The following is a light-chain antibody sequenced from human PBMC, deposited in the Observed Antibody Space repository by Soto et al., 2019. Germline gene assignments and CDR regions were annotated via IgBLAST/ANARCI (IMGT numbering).Light chain of an antibody. V-gene: IGLV2-14*03. CDR1: SSDVGGYNY. CDR2: DVS. CDR3: SSYTGSSTKL. J-gene: IGLJ2*01. Sequence: QSALTQPASVSGSPGQSITISCTGTSSDVGGYNYVSWYQQHPGKAPKLMIYDVSSRPSGVSNRFSGSKSGNTASLTISGLQPEDEADYYCSSYTGSSTKLFGGGIKLTVL.